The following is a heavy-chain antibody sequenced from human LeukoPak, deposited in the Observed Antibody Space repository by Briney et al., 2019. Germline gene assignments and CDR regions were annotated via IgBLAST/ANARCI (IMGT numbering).Heavy chain of an antibody. CDR1: GYTFTSYD. CDR3: ARDHKLSITGTPAY. V-gene: IGHV1-18*01. D-gene: IGHD1-7*01. J-gene: IGHJ4*02. CDR2: ISAYNGNT. Sequence: ASVKVSCKASGYTFTSYDISWVRQAPGQGLEWMGWISAYNGNTNYAQKLQGRITMTTDTSTSTAYMELRSLRSDDTAVYYCARDHKLSITGTPAYWGQGTLVTVSS.